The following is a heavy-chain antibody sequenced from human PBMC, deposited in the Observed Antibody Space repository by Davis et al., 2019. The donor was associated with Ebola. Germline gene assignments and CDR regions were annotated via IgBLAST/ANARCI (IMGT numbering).Heavy chain of an antibody. Sequence: GGSLRLSCAASGFTVSSNYMNWVRQAPGKGLEWVSVLYDSGSTNYADSVKGRFTISRDNSKNTLYLQMNSLRAEDTAVYYCATTPQYSSGQNKPFDYWGQGTLVTVSS. CDR3: ATTPQYSSGQNKPFDY. V-gene: IGHV3-66*01. CDR2: LYDSGST. CDR1: GFTVSSNY. J-gene: IGHJ4*02. D-gene: IGHD6-19*01.